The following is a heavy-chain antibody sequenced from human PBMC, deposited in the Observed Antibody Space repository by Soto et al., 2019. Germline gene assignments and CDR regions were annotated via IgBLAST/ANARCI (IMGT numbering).Heavy chain of an antibody. V-gene: IGHV3-21*01. CDR1: GFTFSSYS. CDR3: ARVMAYCGGDCYPDY. Sequence: EVQLVESGGGLVKPGGSLRLSCAASGFTFSSYSMNWVRQAPGKELEWVSSISSSSSYIYNADSVKGRFTISRDNAKNSLYLQMNSLRAEDTAVYYCARVMAYCGGDCYPDYWGQGTLVTVSS. CDR2: ISSSSSYI. D-gene: IGHD2-21*02. J-gene: IGHJ4*02.